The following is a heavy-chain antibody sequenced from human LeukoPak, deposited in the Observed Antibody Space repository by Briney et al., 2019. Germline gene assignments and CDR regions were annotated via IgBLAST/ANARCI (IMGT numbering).Heavy chain of an antibody. V-gene: IGHV1-18*04. J-gene: IGHJ6*04. Sequence: ASVKVSCKASGYTFTSYGISWVRQAPGQGLEWMGWISAYNGNTNYAQKLQGRVTMTTDTSTSTAYMELRSLRSDDTAVYYCARDDYGDYETSYYYYGMDVWGKGTTVTVS. D-gene: IGHD4-17*01. CDR1: GYTFTSYG. CDR2: ISAYNGNT. CDR3: ARDDYGDYETSYYYYGMDV.